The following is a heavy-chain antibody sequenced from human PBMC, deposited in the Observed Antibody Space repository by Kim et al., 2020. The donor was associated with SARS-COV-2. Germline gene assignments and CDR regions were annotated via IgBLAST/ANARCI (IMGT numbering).Heavy chain of an antibody. CDR2: IYYSGST. D-gene: IGHD1-1*01. V-gene: IGHV4-59*01. CDR1: GGSISSYY. J-gene: IGHJ6*02. Sequence: SETLSLTCTVSGGSISSYYRSWIRQPPGKGLEWIGYIYYSGSTNYNPSLKSRVTISVDTSKNQFSLKLSSVTAADTAVYYCARDPGIWNPPGDYYYYGMDVWGQGTTVTVSS. CDR3: ARDPGIWNPPGDYYYYGMDV.